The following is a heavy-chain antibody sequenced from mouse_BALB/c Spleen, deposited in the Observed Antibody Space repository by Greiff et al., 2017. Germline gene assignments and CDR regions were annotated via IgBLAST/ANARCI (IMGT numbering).Heavy chain of an antibody. Sequence: EVMLVESGGGLVKPGGSLKLSCAASGFTFSSYTMSWVRQTPEKRLEWVATISSGGSYTYYPDSVKGRFTISRDNAKNTLYLQMSSLKSEDTAMYYCKREDYGDFDYWGQGTTLTVSS. V-gene: IGHV5-6-4*01. CDR1: GFTFSSYT. CDR2: ISSGGSYT. CDR3: KREDYGDFDY. J-gene: IGHJ2*01. D-gene: IGHD1-1*01.